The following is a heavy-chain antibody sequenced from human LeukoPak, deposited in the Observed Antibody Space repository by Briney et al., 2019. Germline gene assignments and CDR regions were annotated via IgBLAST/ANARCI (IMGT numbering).Heavy chain of an antibody. CDR1: GFTFSSYG. CDR2: ISYDGSNK. D-gene: IGHD4-17*01. Sequence: GGSLRLSCAASGFTFSSYGMHWVRQAPGKGLEWVAVISYDGSNKYYADSVKGRFTISRDNSKNTLYLQMNSLRAEDTAVYYCAKDWATTSSEFDYWGQGTLVTVSS. V-gene: IGHV3-30*18. J-gene: IGHJ4*02. CDR3: AKDWATTSSEFDY.